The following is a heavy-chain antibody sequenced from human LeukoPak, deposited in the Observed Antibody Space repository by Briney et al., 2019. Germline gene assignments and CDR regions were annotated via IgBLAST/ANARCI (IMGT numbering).Heavy chain of an antibody. V-gene: IGHV3-30*18. D-gene: IGHD6-19*01. J-gene: IGHJ4*02. Sequence: GGSLRLSCAASGFTFSNYGMHWVRQAPGKGLEWVAVISYDGSEIHYVDSVKGRFTIFRDNSKNTVYLQMNSLRGEDTAVYYCAKDRGVAGTMADWGQGTLVTVSS. CDR2: ISYDGSEI. CDR3: AKDRGVAGTMAD. CDR1: GFTFSNYG.